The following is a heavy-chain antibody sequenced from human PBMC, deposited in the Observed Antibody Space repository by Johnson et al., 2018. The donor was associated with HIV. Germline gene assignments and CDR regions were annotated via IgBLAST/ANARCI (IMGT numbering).Heavy chain of an antibody. CDR3: ARKADAFDI. V-gene: IGHV3-7*05. J-gene: IGHJ3*02. CDR2: INQDGSER. Sequence: VQLVESGGGLVKPGGSLRLSCAASGFTFSDYYMSWIRQAPGKGLEWVANINQDGSERYYVDSVTGRFTISMDNAKKSVYLQMNSLRAEDTAVYYCARKADAFDIWGQGTMITVSS. CDR1: GFTFSDYY.